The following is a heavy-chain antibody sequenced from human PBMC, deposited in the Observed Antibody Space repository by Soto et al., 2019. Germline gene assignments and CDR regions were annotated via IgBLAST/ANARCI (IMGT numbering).Heavy chain of an antibody. D-gene: IGHD3-22*01. CDR2: ISWNSGSI. V-gene: IGHV3-9*01. CDR3: AKDYMQNYYDSSGYAGAFDI. CDR1: GFTFDDYA. J-gene: IGHJ3*02. Sequence: SLRLSCAASGFTFDDYAMHWVRQAPGKGLEWVSGISWNSGSIGYADSVKGRFTISRDNTKNSLYLQMNSLRAEDTALYYCAKDYMQNYYDSSGYAGAFDIWGQGTTVTVS.